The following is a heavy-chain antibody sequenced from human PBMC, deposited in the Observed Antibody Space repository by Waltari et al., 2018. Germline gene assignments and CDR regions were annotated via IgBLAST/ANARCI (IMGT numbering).Heavy chain of an antibody. V-gene: IGHV3-74*01. CDR1: GFDFTKHY. CDR3: AREGGGFDYTPDY. Sequence: EVQLEESGGGLVQPGGSRRLSCEASGFDFTKHYMHWVRQGPGKGLVWLSRMRGDGGSTSYADSVKGRFTISRDNSKNTLYLQMNSFRAEDTGIYYCAREGGGFDYTPDYWGQGTLVTVSS. CDR2: MRGDGGST. D-gene: IGHD5-12*01. J-gene: IGHJ4*02.